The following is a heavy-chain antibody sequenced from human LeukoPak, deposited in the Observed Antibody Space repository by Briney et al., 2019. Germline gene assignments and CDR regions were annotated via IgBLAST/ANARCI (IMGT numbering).Heavy chain of an antibody. Sequence: PGGSLRLSCAASGFTFSSYWMSWVRQAPGKGLEGVANIKQDGSEKYYVDSVKGRFTISRDNAKNSLYLQMNSLRAEDTAVYYCAKAGRGGAITLVRGVKGDYYYMDVWGKGTTVTISS. V-gene: IGHV3-7*03. J-gene: IGHJ6*03. D-gene: IGHD3-10*01. CDR2: IKQDGSEK. CDR1: GFTFSSYW. CDR3: AKAGRGGAITLVRGVKGDYYYMDV.